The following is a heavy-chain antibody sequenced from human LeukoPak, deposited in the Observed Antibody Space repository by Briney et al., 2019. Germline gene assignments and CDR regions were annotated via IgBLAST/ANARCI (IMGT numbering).Heavy chain of an antibody. J-gene: IGHJ4*02. CDR2: ISETGDKA. D-gene: IGHD2-2*01. Sequence: PGGSLRLSCAASGFTFSVYGMSWVRQAPGRGLEWVSAISETGDKAYYTDTVKGRFTISRDNSRNTLYLQMNSLRAEDTAVYYCAKDSHVVVPAAMDYWGQGTLVTVSS. CDR3: AKDSHVVVPAAMDY. V-gene: IGHV3-23*01. CDR1: GFTFSVYG.